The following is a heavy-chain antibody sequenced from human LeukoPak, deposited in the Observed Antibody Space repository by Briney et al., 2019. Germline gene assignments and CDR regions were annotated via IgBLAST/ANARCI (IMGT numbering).Heavy chain of an antibody. J-gene: IGHJ4*02. V-gene: IGHV1-8*02. CDR1: GYTFTGYY. Sequence: ASVKVSCMASGYTFTGYYMHWVRQAPGQGLEWMGWINPNSGNTGYAQKFQGRVTMTRNTSISTAYMELSSLRSEDTAVYYCARGLFGSGSYYPYWGQGTLVTVSS. CDR2: INPNSGNT. CDR3: ARGLFGSGSYYPY. D-gene: IGHD3-10*01.